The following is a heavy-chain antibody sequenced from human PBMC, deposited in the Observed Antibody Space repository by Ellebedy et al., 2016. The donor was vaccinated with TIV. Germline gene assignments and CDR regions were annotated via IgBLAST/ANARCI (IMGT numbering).Heavy chain of an antibody. Sequence: GESLKISCAASGFTFSSYAMSWVRQAPGKGLEWVSGISASGVGTYYADSVKGRFTISRDNSKNTLYLQMNSLRDEDRAVYYCATGAYDIWGQGTMVTVSS. J-gene: IGHJ3*02. CDR1: GFTFSSYA. CDR3: ATGAYDI. CDR2: ISASGVGT. V-gene: IGHV3-23*01.